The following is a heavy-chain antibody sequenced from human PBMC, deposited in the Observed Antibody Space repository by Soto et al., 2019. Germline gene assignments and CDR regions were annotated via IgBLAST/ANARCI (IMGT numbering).Heavy chain of an antibody. CDR1: GFTFSSYA. Sequence: QVQLVESGGGVVQPGRSLRLSCAASGFTFSSYAMHWVRQAPGKGLEWVAVISYDGSNKYYADSVKGRFTISRDNSKNTLYLQMNSLRAEDTAVYYCARDPVKGLWFGEPLGYGIDVWGQGTTVTVSS. J-gene: IGHJ6*02. CDR2: ISYDGSNK. V-gene: IGHV3-30-3*01. CDR3: ARDPVKGLWFGEPLGYGIDV. D-gene: IGHD3-10*01.